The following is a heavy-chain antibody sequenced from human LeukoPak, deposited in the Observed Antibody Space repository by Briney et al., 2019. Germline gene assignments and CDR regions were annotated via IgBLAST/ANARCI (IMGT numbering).Heavy chain of an antibody. V-gene: IGHV4-39*07. Sequence: SETLSLTCTVSGGSISSGGYYWSWIRQPPGKGLEWIGEINHSGSTNYNPSLKSRVTISVDTSKNQFSLKLSSVTAADTAVYYCARGSPGSGSYWNSDYWGQGTLVTVSS. CDR1: GGSISSGGYY. D-gene: IGHD1-26*01. CDR3: ARGSPGSGSYWNSDY. J-gene: IGHJ4*02. CDR2: INHSGST.